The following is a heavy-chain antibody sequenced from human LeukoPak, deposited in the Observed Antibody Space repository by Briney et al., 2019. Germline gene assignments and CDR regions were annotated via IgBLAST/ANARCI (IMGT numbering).Heavy chain of an antibody. V-gene: IGHV4-59*01. Sequence: SETLSLTCTVSGGSISSYYWSWIRQPPGKGLEWIGYIYYSGSTNYNPSLKSRVTISVDTSKNQFSLELSSVTAADTAVYYCARVRSYGDVDYWGQGTLVTVSS. CDR2: IYYSGST. CDR3: ARVRSYGDVDY. CDR1: GGSISSYY. D-gene: IGHD4-17*01. J-gene: IGHJ4*02.